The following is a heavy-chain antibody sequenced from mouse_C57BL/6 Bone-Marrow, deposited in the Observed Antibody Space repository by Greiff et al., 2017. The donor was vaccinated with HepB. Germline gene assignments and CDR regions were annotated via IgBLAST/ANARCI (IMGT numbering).Heavy chain of an antibody. D-gene: IGHD2-5*01. CDR1: GYAFTNYL. J-gene: IGHJ2*01. CDR3: ARHSNYPFDY. Sequence: VQLQPSGAELVRPGTSVKVSCKASGYAFTNYLIEWVKQRPGQGLEWIGVINPGSGGTNYNEKFKGKATLTADKSSSTAYMQLSSLTSEDSAVYFCARHSNYPFDYWGQGTTLTVSS. CDR2: INPGSGGT. V-gene: IGHV1-54*01.